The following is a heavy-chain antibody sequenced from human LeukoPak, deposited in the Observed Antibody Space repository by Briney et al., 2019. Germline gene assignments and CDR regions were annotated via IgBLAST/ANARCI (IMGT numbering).Heavy chain of an antibody. V-gene: IGHV3-23*01. J-gene: IGHJ3*02. D-gene: IGHD6-13*01. Sequence: GGSLRLSCAASGFTFSCYAMRGVRQAPGKGLEWVSAISGSGDSTYYADSVKGRFTISRDNSKNTLYLQMNSLRAEDTAVYYCANRSSVGAFDIWGQGTMVTVSS. CDR1: GFTFSCYA. CDR2: ISGSGDST. CDR3: ANRSSVGAFDI.